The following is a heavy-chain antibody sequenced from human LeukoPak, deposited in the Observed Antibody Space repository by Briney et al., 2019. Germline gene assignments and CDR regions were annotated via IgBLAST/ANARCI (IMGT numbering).Heavy chain of an antibody. CDR1: GYSFTSCW. CDR3: ARGTAYGDYAYDY. Sequence: GESLKISCKGSGYSFTSCWIGWVRQMPGKGLEWMGTIYPGDSDTRYSPSFQGQVTISADKSISTAYLQWSSLKASDTAMYYCARGTAYGDYAYDYWGQGTLVTVSS. D-gene: IGHD4-17*01. V-gene: IGHV5-51*01. J-gene: IGHJ4*02. CDR2: IYPGDSDT.